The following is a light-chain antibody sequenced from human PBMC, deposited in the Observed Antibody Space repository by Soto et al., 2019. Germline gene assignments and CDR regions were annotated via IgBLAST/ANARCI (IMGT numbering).Light chain of an antibody. V-gene: IGKV3D-20*02. Sequence: EIVLTQSPGTLSLSAGERATLSCRASQSVSTSFLAWYQHKPAQAPRLLIYATSSRATGIPGRFSGSGSGTDFTLTISRLEPEDFAVYYCQQRSNWPPKITFGQGTRLEIK. CDR2: ATS. CDR3: QQRSNWPPKIT. CDR1: QSVSTSF. J-gene: IGKJ5*01.